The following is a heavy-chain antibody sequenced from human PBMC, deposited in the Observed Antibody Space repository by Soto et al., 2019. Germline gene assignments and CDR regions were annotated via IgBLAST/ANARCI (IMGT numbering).Heavy chain of an antibody. V-gene: IGHV3-15*01. CDR1: GFTFSNAW. CDR2: IKSKTDGGTT. D-gene: IGHD6-25*01. J-gene: IGHJ6*02. CDR3: TTGWTATNYYYYGMDV. Sequence: SGGSLRLSCAASGFTFSNAWMSWVRQAPAKGLEWVGRIKSKTDGGTTDYAAPVKGRFTISRDDSKNTLYLQMNSLKTEDTAVYYCTTGWTATNYYYYGMDVWGQGTTVTVSS.